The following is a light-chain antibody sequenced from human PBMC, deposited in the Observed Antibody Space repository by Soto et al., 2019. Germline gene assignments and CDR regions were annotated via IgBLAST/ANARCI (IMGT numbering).Light chain of an antibody. CDR1: QDISSW. V-gene: IGKV1-12*01. Sequence: DIQMTQSPSFVSASVGDRVTVTCRASQDISSWLAWYQQKPGKAPKLLIYTTSTLGSGVPSRFSGSRSGTDFTLTSSGLQPEDFATYYCQQANRFPISFGQGTGLEIK. CDR2: TTS. J-gene: IGKJ5*01. CDR3: QQANRFPIS.